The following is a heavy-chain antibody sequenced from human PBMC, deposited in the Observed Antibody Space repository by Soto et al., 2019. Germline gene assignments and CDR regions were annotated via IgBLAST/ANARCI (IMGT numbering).Heavy chain of an antibody. V-gene: IGHV3-74*01. CDR1: GFTFSSYW. CDR3: ARVWGGYCSGGSCYPFDY. CDR2: INTDGSST. J-gene: IGHJ4*02. Sequence: EVQLVESGGGLVQPGGSLRLSCAASGFTFSSYWMHWVRQAPGKGLVWVSRINTDGSSTSYADSVKGRFTISRDNAKNTLYLQMNSLRAEDRAVYYCARVWGGYCSGGSCYPFDYWGQATLVTVSS. D-gene: IGHD2-15*01.